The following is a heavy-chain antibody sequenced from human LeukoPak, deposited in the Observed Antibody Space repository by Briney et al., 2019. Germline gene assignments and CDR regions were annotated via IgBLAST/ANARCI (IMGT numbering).Heavy chain of an antibody. CDR3: AKSLRGTRSYYYYYMDV. J-gene: IGHJ6*03. CDR2: MSTNGVAT. D-gene: IGHD3-16*01. Sequence: RRSLRLSCAASGFTFSSYAMSWVRQAPGKGLEWVSTMSTNGVATYYADSVKGRFTISRDNSKNALYLQMNSLRADDTAVYYCAKSLRGTRSYYYYYMDVWGKGTTVTVSS. V-gene: IGHV3-23*01. CDR1: GFTFSSYA.